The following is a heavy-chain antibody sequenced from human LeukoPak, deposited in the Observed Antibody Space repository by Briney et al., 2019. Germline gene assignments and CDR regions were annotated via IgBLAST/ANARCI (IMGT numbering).Heavy chain of an antibody. CDR1: GYTLTGYY. D-gene: IGHD3-10*01. J-gene: IGHJ5*02. V-gene: IGHV1-2*04. Sequence: ASGKCSCKPSGYTLTGYYIHWVRQAPEQGLEWMGWINPNSGGTNYAQKFQGWVTMTRDTSISTAYMELSRLRSDDTAVYYCARSVPYGSGTGGGSYWFDPWGQGTLVTVSS. CDR2: INPNSGGT. CDR3: ARSVPYGSGTGGGSYWFDP.